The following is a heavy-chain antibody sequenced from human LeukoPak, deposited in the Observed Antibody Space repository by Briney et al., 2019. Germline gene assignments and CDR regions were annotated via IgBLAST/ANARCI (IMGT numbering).Heavy chain of an antibody. J-gene: IGHJ4*02. CDR3: ARDVSGGDY. Sequence: ASGKVSCKASGNTITSYGICRVRQATGQGLEWLGWISAYNGNTNYAQKLQGRVTMTTDTSTSTAYMELRSLRSDDTAVYYCARDVSGGDYWGQGTLVTVSS. D-gene: IGHD3-3*01. CDR2: ISAYNGNT. CDR1: GNTITSYG. V-gene: IGHV1-18*01.